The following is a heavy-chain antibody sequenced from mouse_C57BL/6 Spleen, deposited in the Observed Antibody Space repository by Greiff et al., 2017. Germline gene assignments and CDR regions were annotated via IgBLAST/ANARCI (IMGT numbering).Heavy chain of an antibody. J-gene: IGHJ1*03. V-gene: IGHV1-62-2*01. CDR2: FYPGSGSI. CDR1: GYTFTEYS. Sequence: QVQLQQSGAELVKPGASVKLSCKASGYTFTEYSIHWVKQRSGQGIEWIGWFYPGSGSIKDNEKFKDKATLTADKSSSTVYMELSRLTSEDSAVYFCARHEVTTVVARDWYFDVWGTGTTVTVSS. D-gene: IGHD1-1*01. CDR3: ARHEVTTVVARDWYFDV.